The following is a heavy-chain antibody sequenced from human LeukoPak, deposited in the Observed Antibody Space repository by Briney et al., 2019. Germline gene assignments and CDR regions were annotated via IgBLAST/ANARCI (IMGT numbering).Heavy chain of an antibody. CDR2: ISAYNANT. Sequence: ASVKVSCKASGYTFTGYYMHWVRQAPGQGLEWMGWISAYNANTNNAQKFQGRVTMTTDTSTSTAYMELRSLRSDDTAVYYCARVWINYYYGMDVWGQGTTVTVSS. CDR3: ARVWINYYYGMDV. J-gene: IGHJ6*02. D-gene: IGHD5-12*01. CDR1: GYTFTGYY. V-gene: IGHV1-18*04.